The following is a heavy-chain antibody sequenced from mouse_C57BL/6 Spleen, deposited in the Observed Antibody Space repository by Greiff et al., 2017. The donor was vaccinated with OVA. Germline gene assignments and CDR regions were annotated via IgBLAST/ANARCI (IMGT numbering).Heavy chain of an antibody. CDR3: ARLGADYGSSCDY. CDR1: GYAFSSYW. D-gene: IGHD1-1*01. Sequence: QVQLKQSGAELVKPGASVKISCKASGYAFSSYWMNWVKQRPGKGLEWIGQIYPGDGDTNYNGKFKGKATLTADKSSSTAYMQLSSLTSEDSAVYFCARLGADYGSSCDYWGKGTTLTVSS. CDR2: IYPGDGDT. J-gene: IGHJ2*01. V-gene: IGHV1-80*01.